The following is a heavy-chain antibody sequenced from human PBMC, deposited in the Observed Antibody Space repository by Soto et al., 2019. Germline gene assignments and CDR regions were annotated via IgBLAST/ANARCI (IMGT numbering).Heavy chain of an antibody. Sequence: GGSLRLSCAASGFTFSSYAMSWVRQAPGKGLERVSAISGSGGSTYYADSVKGRFTISRDNSKNTLYLQMNSLRAEDTAVYYCAKFFLGYYDSSGYYVFDYWGQGTLVTVSS. CDR2: ISGSGGST. CDR1: GFTFSSYA. V-gene: IGHV3-23*01. J-gene: IGHJ4*02. D-gene: IGHD3-22*01. CDR3: AKFFLGYYDSSGYYVFDY.